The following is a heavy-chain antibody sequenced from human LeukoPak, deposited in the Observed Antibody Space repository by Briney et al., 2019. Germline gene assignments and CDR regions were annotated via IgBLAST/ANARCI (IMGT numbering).Heavy chain of an antibody. Sequence: GESLRLSCAGSGFTFSTYWMYWVRQAPGKGLEWVANIKGDGSQKNYADSVKGRFTISRDNAKNSLYLQINSLRDEDTAVYYCARGNDYWGQGTLVTVSS. J-gene: IGHJ4*02. V-gene: IGHV3-7*04. CDR3: ARGNDY. CDR1: GFTFSTYW. CDR2: IKGDGSQK.